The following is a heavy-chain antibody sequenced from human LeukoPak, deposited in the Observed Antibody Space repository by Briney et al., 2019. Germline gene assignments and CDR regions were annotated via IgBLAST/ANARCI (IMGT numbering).Heavy chain of an antibody. CDR2: IFYSGNT. CDR3: ARTGDYSRSTGGWFDP. J-gene: IGHJ5*02. D-gene: IGHD4-11*01. CDR1: GDSINSHY. Sequence: PPETLSLTCTVFGDSINSHYWSWVRQAPGKGLEWNGYIFYSGNTNYSPSLKSRVTISIDTSKKQFSLRLTSVTTADTAVYFCARTGDYSRSTGGWFDPWGQGTLVTVSS. V-gene: IGHV4-59*11.